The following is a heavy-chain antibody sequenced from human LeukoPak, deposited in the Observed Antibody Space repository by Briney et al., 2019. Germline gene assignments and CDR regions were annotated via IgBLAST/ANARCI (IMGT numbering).Heavy chain of an antibody. D-gene: IGHD3-10*01. CDR1: GFSFNGHG. J-gene: IGHJ4*02. CDR2: ISSSSSNI. V-gene: IGHV3-48*02. CDR3: TYGSGTYYNGVFDY. Sequence: GGSLRLSCAASGFSFNGHGMNWVRQAPGKVLEWVSYISSSSSNIYSADFVKGRFSISRDNAKNSLYLQMNSLRDEDTAVYYCTYGSGTYYNGVFDYWGQGTLVTVPS.